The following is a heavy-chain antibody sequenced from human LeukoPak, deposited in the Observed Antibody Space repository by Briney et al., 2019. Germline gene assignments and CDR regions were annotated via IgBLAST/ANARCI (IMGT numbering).Heavy chain of an antibody. J-gene: IGHJ6*03. CDR1: GGSVSSSSYY. Sequence: SETLSLTCTVSGGSVSSSSYYWGWIRQPPGKGLEWIGSIYYSGSTNYNPSLKSRVTISVDTSKNQFSLKLSSVTAADTAVYYCASLYGPAAAQYYYYYMDVWGKGTTVTVSS. V-gene: IGHV4-39*01. CDR2: IYYSGST. D-gene: IGHD2-2*01. CDR3: ASLYGPAAAQYYYYYMDV.